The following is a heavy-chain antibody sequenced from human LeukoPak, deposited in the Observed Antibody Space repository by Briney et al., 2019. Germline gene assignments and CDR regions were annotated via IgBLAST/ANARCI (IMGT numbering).Heavy chain of an antibody. CDR1: GYTFTDYY. J-gene: IGHJ4*02. CDR3: ARRWIGEAPLNY. V-gene: IGHV1-2*02. Sequence: ASVPDTLKASGYTFTDYYMHWVRQAPGQGLEWMGWINPNSGGTNYAQKFQGRVTMTRDASISTAYMELSSLRSDDTAVYYCARRWIGEAPLNYWGQGPVTAVSS. CDR2: INPNSGGT. D-gene: IGHD3-10*01.